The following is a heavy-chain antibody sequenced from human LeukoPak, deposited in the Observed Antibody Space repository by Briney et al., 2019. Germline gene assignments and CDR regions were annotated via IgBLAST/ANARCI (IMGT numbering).Heavy chain of an antibody. CDR1: GFTFSSYA. Sequence: PGGSLRLSRAASGFTFSSYAMPWVRQAPGKGLEWVAVISYDGSNKYHAGSVKGRFTISRDNSKNTLYLQMNSLRAEDTAVHYCARETGYSSGWNYFDYWGQGTLVTVSS. CDR3: ARETGYSSGWNYFDY. D-gene: IGHD6-19*01. CDR2: ISYDGSNK. V-gene: IGHV3-30-3*01. J-gene: IGHJ4*02.